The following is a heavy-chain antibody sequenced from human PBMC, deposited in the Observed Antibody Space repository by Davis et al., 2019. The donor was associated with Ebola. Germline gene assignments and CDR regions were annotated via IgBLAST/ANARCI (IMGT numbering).Heavy chain of an antibody. CDR3: AREVGSRGWYTVDY. D-gene: IGHD6-19*01. Sequence: PGGSLRLSCAASGFTFSSYWMHWVRQAPGKGLVYVSRISSDGGITSYADSVRGRFTTSRDDSKNTLYLQMNSLRAEDTAVYYCAREVGSRGWYTVDYWGQGTLVTVSS. J-gene: IGHJ4*02. CDR1: GFTFSSYW. V-gene: IGHV3-74*01. CDR2: ISSDGGIT.